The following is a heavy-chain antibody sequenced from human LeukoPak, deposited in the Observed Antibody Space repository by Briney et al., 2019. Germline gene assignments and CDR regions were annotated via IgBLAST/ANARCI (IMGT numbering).Heavy chain of an antibody. Sequence: GGSLRLSCAASGFTFSNYWMSWVRQAPGKGLEWVANIKQDGSEKYYVDSLKDRFTISRDNAKNSLCLQMNSLRADDTAVYYCARGKSSGAPRAYRGQGTLVTVSS. CDR2: IKQDGSEK. D-gene: IGHD6-19*01. CDR3: ARGKSSGAPRAY. J-gene: IGHJ4*02. CDR1: GFTFSNYW. V-gene: IGHV3-7*03.